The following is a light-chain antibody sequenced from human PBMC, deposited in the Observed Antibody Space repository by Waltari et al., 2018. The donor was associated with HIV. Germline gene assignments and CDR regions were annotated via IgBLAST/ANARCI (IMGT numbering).Light chain of an antibody. V-gene: IGLV2-8*01. CDR2: EVN. J-gene: IGLJ2*01. Sequence: QSALTQPPSASGSPGQSVTISCTGTSSDVARYDYVSWYQQHPGKAPKLLIYEVNKRPSGVPDRSSGSKSGNTASLTVSGLQAEDEAEYSCTSYAGINPVAFGGGTKLTVL. CDR3: TSYAGINPVA. CDR1: SSDVARYDY.